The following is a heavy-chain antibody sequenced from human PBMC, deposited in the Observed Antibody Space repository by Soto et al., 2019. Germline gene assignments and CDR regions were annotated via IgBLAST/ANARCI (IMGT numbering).Heavy chain of an antibody. Sequence: PGGSLRLSCAASGFTFSDYYMSWLRQAPGKGLEWVSYIVIGSDYTNYADSVKGRFTISRDNAKNSLHLEMNSLRVEDTAIYYCARLRASSWYMGGYLDYWGQGTLVTVSS. J-gene: IGHJ4*02. CDR3: ARLRASSWYMGGYLDY. D-gene: IGHD6-13*01. CDR1: GFTFSDYY. CDR2: IVIGSDYT. V-gene: IGHV3-11*06.